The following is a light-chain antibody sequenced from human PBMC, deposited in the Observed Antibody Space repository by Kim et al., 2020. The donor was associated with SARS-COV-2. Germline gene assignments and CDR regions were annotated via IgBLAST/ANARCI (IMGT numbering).Light chain of an antibody. Sequence: GQRVASSCSGNSFNIGSNDVYWYQQLPGAAPKLLIYNSIKRPSGVPDRFSGSKSGTSASLAISGLRSDDEADYYCAAWDDTLSGVLFAGGTQLTVL. J-gene: IGLJ3*02. CDR3: AAWDDTLSGVL. CDR1: SFNIGSND. CDR2: NSI. V-gene: IGLV1-47*02.